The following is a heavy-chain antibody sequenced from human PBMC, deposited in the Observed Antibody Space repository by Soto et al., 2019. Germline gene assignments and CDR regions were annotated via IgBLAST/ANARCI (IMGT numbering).Heavy chain of an antibody. J-gene: IGHJ4*02. V-gene: IGHV3-49*02. CDR3: TRKYSSSPFDY. CDR1: GFTFGDYP. D-gene: IGHD6-13*01. Sequence: LRLSCTASGFTFGDYPMSWVRQAPGKGLEWVAFIRSKNFGGTIEYAASVRGRFTISRDDSKSIVYLQMNSLKTEDTAVYYCTRKYSSSPFDYWGRGTLVTVSS. CDR2: IRSKNFGGTI.